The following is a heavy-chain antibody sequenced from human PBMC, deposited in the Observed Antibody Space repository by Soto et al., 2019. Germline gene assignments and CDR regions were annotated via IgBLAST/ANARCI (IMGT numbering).Heavy chain of an antibody. Sequence: SETLSLTCAVYGGSFSGYYWSGIRQPPGKGLEWIGEINHSGSTNYNPSLKSRVTISVDTSKNQFSLKLSSVTAADTAVYYCAREGIGYSYGYRTYYYYGMDVWGQGTTVTVS. CDR2: INHSGST. CDR1: GGSFSGYY. D-gene: IGHD5-18*01. J-gene: IGHJ6*02. V-gene: IGHV4-34*01. CDR3: AREGIGYSYGYRTYYYYGMDV.